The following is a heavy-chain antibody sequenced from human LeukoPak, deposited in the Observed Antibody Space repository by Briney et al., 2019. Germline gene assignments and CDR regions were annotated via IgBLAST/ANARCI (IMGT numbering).Heavy chain of an antibody. D-gene: IGHD3-22*01. Sequence: GGSLRLSCTASGFTFGDYGLSWVRQAPGKGLEWVSSISANGASTYYADSVKGHFTISRDNSKNTLYLQMNNLRAEDTALYYCAKSLISYDSSTYGKWRAFDIWGQGTMVTVSS. CDR1: GFTFGDYG. V-gene: IGHV3-23*01. J-gene: IGHJ3*02. CDR2: ISANGAST. CDR3: AKSLISYDSSTYGKWRAFDI.